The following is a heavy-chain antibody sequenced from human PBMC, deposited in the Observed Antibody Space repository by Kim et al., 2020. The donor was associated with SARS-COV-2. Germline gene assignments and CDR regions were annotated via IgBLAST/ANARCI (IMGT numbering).Heavy chain of an antibody. CDR1: GGSISSSSYY. Sequence: SDTLSLTCTVSGGSISSSSYYWGWIRQPPGKGLEWIGSFHYSGSTYHNPSLKSRVTISVDTSKNQFSLNLTSVTAADTAVYFCAGQGDQQWPHPNWFDPWGQGTLVTVSS. D-gene: IGHD6-19*01. V-gene: IGHV4-39*01. CDR3: AGQGDQQWPHPNWFDP. J-gene: IGHJ5*02. CDR2: FHYSGST.